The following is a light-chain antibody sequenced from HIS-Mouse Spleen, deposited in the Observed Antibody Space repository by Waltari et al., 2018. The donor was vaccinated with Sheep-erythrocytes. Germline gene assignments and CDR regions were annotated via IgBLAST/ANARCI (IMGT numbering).Light chain of an antibody. CDR1: QGISSY. CDR2: AAS. CDR3: QKYYSFPYT. J-gene: IGKJ2*01. V-gene: IGKV1D-8*02. Sequence: AIWITQSPSLLSASTGDRVTISCRISQGISSYLAWYQPKPGKAPELLIYAASTLQDVVPSRFSGSGSGTDITLTISCLQSEDFATYYCQKYYSFPYTFGQGSKLEIK.